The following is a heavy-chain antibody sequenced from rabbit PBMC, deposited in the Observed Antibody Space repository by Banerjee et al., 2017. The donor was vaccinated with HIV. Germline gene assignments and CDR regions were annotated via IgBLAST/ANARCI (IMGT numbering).Heavy chain of an antibody. CDR3: VRDQAGDAGYGPYYFNL. D-gene: IGHD4-2*01. CDR2: IDPLFGSK. V-gene: IGHV1S47*01. CDR1: GVSLSDKDV. J-gene: IGHJ4*01. Sequence: EQLEESGGGLVKPEGSLTLTCKASGVSLSDKDVMCWVRQAPGKGLEWIGYIDPLFGSKSPANGVNGLSPFSRHNAQNTLYLQLSSLTAADTATYFCVRDQAGDAGYGPYYFNLWGPGTLVTVS.